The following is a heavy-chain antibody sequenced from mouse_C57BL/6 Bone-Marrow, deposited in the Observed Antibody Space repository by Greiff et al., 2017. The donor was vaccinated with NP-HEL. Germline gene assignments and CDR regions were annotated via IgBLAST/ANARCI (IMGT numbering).Heavy chain of an antibody. CDR1: GYTFTSYW. Sequence: VQLQQPGAELVKPGASVKVSCKASGYTFTSYWMHWVKQRPGQGLEWIGRIHPSDSDTNYNQKFKGKATLTVDKSSSTAYMQLSGLTSEDSAVYYCAIRGIYDGYYLYYFDYWGQGTTLTVSS. D-gene: IGHD2-3*01. J-gene: IGHJ2*01. CDR2: IHPSDSDT. CDR3: AIRGIYDGYYLYYFDY. V-gene: IGHV1-74*01.